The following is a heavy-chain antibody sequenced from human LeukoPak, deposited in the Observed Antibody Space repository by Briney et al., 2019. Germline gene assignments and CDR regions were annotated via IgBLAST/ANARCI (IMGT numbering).Heavy chain of an antibody. Sequence: GGSLRLSCAASGFTFSSYGMHWVRQAPGKGLEWVAFIRYDGSNKYYADSVKGRFTTSRDNSKNTLYLQMNSLRAEDTAVYYCAKDRRTTNYYFDYWGQGTLVTVSS. J-gene: IGHJ4*02. CDR1: GFTFSSYG. D-gene: IGHD1-1*01. CDR3: AKDRRTTNYYFDY. CDR2: IRYDGSNK. V-gene: IGHV3-30*02.